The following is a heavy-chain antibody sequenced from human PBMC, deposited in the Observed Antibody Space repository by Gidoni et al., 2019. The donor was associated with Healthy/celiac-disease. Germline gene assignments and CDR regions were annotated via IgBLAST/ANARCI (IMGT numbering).Heavy chain of an antibody. Sequence: EVQLVESGGGLVKPGGPLRLSCAASGFSFSSYSMNWVRQAPGKGLEWVSSISSSSSYIYYADSVKGRFTISRDNAKNSLYLQMNSLRAEDTAVYYCARDQGGYDSSGYYYYMDYWGQGTLVTVSS. D-gene: IGHD3-22*01. CDR2: ISSSSSYI. CDR1: GFSFSSYS. J-gene: IGHJ4*02. V-gene: IGHV3-21*01. CDR3: ARDQGGYDSSGYYYYMDY.